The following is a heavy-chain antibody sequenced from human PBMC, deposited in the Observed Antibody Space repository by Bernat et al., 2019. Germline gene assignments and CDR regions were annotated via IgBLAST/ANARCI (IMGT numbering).Heavy chain of an antibody. Sequence: EVQLVESGGGLIQPGGSLRLSCAASGFTVSSNYMSWVRQAPGKGLEWVSVIYSGGSTYYADSVKGRFTISRDNSKNTLYLQMNSLRAEDTAVYYCARENYYGSGSYIDAFDIWGQGTMVTVSS. J-gene: IGHJ3*02. CDR3: ARENYYGSGSYIDAFDI. CDR1: GFTVSSNY. D-gene: IGHD3-10*01. V-gene: IGHV3-53*01. CDR2: IYSGGST.